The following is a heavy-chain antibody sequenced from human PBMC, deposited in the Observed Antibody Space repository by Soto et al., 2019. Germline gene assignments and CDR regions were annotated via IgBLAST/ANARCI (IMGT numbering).Heavy chain of an antibody. J-gene: IGHJ3*02. CDR1: GGTFSSYA. CDR2: ISPIFGTA. CDR3: ARAYWSEPHAFDI. V-gene: IGHV1-69*13. D-gene: IGHD2-8*02. Sequence: GASVKVSCKASGGTFSSYAISWVRQAPGQGLEWMGGISPIFGTANYAQKFQGRVTITADESTSTAYMELSSLRSEDTAVYYCARAYWSEPHAFDIWGQGTIVTVSS.